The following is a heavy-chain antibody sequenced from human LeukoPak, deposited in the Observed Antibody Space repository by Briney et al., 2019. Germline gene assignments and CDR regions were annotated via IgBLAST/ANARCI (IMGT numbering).Heavy chain of an antibody. CDR2: IYYSGGT. J-gene: IGHJ4*02. D-gene: IGHD4-11*01. CDR3: ARDWMYSNYF. CDR1: GGSINYYY. Sequence: SETLSLTCTVSGGSINYYYWMWIRQPPGKGLEWIGYIYYSGGTHYNPSLKSRVTMLVDTSKNQFSLKLTAVTAADTAVYYCARDWMYSNYFRGQGTLVTVSS. V-gene: IGHV4-59*01.